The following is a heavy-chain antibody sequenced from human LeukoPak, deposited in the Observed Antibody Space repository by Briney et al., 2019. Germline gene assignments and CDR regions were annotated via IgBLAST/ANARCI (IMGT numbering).Heavy chain of an antibody. J-gene: IGHJ6*02. CDR3: ARGGYNPQYYYYAMDV. D-gene: IGHD5-18*01. Sequence: PGGSLRLSCAASGFTFSTYWMHWVRQAPGKGLVWVSRINSDWSSTSYADSVKGRFTISRDNAKNSLPLQMNSLRDEDTAVYYCARGGYNPQYYYYAMDVWGQGTTVTVSS. V-gene: IGHV3-74*01. CDR1: GFTFSTYW. CDR2: INSDWSST.